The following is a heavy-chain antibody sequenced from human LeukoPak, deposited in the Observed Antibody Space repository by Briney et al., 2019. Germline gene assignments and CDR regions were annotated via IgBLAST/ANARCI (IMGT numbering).Heavy chain of an antibody. CDR2: INWNGGST. CDR3: ARDGNGYTGLGAFDI. J-gene: IGHJ3*02. CDR1: GFTVSSNY. D-gene: IGHD5-24*01. V-gene: IGHV3-20*01. Sequence: GGSLRLSCAASGFTVSSNYMSWVRQAPGKGLEWVSGINWNGGSTGYADSVKGRFTISRDNAKNSLYLQMNSLRAEDTALYHCARDGNGYTGLGAFDIWGQGTMVTVSS.